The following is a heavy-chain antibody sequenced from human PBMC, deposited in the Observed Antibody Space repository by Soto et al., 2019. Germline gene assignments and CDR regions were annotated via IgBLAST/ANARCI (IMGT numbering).Heavy chain of an antibody. CDR3: ARNRWLAVAAPPLYYYGMDV. J-gene: IGHJ6*02. CDR1: GGSISSSSYY. CDR2: IYYSGST. V-gene: IGHV4-39*01. D-gene: IGHD6-19*01. Sequence: QLQLQESGPGLVKPSETLSLTCTVSGGSISSSSYYWGWIRQPPGKGLEWIGSIYYSGSTYYNPSLKSRVTISVDTSKNQFSLKLSSVTAADTAVYYCARNRWLAVAAPPLYYYGMDVWGQGTTVTVSS.